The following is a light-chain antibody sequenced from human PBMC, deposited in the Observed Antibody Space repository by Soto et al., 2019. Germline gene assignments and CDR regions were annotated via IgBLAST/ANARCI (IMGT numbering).Light chain of an antibody. V-gene: IGLV2-14*01. CDR2: EVS. CDR1: SSDVGGYNY. J-gene: IGLJ2*01. CDR3: SSYTSSSTPVV. Sequence: QSALTQPASVSGSPGQSITISCTGTSSDVGGYNYVSWYQQHPGKAPKLMIYEVSNRPSGVSNRFSGSKSGNTASLTISGLQAEDEADYYCSSYTSSSTPVVFGGGTMVTVL.